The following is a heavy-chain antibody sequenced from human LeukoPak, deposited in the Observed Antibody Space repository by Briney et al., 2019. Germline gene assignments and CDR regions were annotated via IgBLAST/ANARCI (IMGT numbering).Heavy chain of an antibody. CDR1: GGSISSSSYY. V-gene: IGHV4-39*07. CDR3: ARVVPAVYYGVGFDY. CDR2: IYYSGST. D-gene: IGHD3-16*01. J-gene: IGHJ4*02. Sequence: SETLSLTCTVSGGSISSSSYYWGWIRQPPGKGLEWIGSIYYSGSTYYNPSLKSRVTISVDTSKNQFSLKLSSVTAADTAVYYCARVVPAVYYGVGFDYWGQGTLVTVSS.